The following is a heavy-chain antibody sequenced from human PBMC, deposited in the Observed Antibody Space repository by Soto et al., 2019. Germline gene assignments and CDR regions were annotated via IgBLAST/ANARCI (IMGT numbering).Heavy chain of an antibody. Sequence: QVQLVESGGGLVKPGGSLRLSCVASGFTFSDYYMSWIRQAPGKGLEWVSYISSSSSYTNYADSVKGRFTISRDNAXXSMYLQMNSMRAEDTAVYYCARDHHRYSGYDYVDYWGQGTLVTVSS. V-gene: IGHV3-11*05. CDR3: ARDHHRYSGYDYVDY. CDR2: ISSSSSYT. D-gene: IGHD5-12*01. CDR1: GFTFSDYY. J-gene: IGHJ4*02.